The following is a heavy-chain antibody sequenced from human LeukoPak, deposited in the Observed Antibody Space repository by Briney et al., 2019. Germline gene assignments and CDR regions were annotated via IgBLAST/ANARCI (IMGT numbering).Heavy chain of an antibody. CDR3: ARDGTPIAAAGYFDY. Sequence: GGSLRLSCAASGFTFSSYSMNWVRQAPGKGLEWVSYISSSSSTIYYADSVKGRFTISRDNAKNSLYLQMNSLRAEDTAVYYCARDGTPIAAAGYFDYWGQGTLVTVSS. CDR2: ISSSSSTI. CDR1: GFTFSSYS. J-gene: IGHJ4*02. D-gene: IGHD6-13*01. V-gene: IGHV3-48*04.